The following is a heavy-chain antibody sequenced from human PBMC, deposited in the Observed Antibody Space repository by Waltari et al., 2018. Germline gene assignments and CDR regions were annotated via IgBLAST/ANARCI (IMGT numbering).Heavy chain of an antibody. J-gene: IGHJ6*03. Sequence: QVQLVQSGAEVKKPGASVKVSCKASGYTFTGYYMHWVRQAPGQGLEWMGRINPNSGGTNYAQKFQGRVTMTRDTSISTAYMELSRLRSDDTAVYYCATDLEYTAMVSYMDVWGKGTTVTVSS. CDR2: INPNSGGT. D-gene: IGHD5-18*01. CDR1: GYTFTGYY. CDR3: ATDLEYTAMVSYMDV. V-gene: IGHV1-2*06.